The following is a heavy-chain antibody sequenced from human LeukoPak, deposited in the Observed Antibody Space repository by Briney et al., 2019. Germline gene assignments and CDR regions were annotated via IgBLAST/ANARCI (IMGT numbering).Heavy chain of an antibody. J-gene: IGHJ5*02. D-gene: IGHD3-10*01. CDR3: AREGMRGLLFWFDP. CDR1: GGTFSSYA. CDR2: IIPIFGTA. V-gene: IGHV1-69*13. Sequence: VASVKDSCKASGGTFSSYAISWVRQAPGQGLEWMGGIIPIFGTANYAQKFQGRVTITADESTSTAYMELSSLRSEDTAVYYCAREGMRGLLFWFDPWGQGTLVTVSS.